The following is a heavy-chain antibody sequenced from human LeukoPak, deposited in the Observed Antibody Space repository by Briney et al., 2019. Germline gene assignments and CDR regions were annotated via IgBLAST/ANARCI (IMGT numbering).Heavy chain of an antibody. CDR2: INSDGSST. CDR3: ARVHDFWSGYYYFDY. CDR1: GFTFSNYW. V-gene: IGHV3-74*01. Sequence: AGGSLRLSCAASGFTFSNYWMHWVRQGPGKGLVWVSHINSDGSSTSYADPVTGRFTISRDNAKNTLYLQMNSLRAEDTAVYYCARVHDFWSGYYYFDYWGQGTLVTVSS. J-gene: IGHJ4*01. D-gene: IGHD3-3*01.